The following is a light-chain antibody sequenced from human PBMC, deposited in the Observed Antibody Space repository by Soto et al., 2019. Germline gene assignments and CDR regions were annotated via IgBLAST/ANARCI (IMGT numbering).Light chain of an antibody. CDR3: SSFATSNTLV. CDR2: EVS. CDR1: SSDVSGYNY. Sequence: QSVLTKPASVSGSPGQSITISCTGTSSDVSGYNYVSWYQQHTRKAPKLMIYEVSDRPSGVSDRFSGSKCGNTASLTISGLQAEGEADYYCSSFATSNTLVFGTGTKVTVL. J-gene: IGLJ1*01. V-gene: IGLV2-14*01.